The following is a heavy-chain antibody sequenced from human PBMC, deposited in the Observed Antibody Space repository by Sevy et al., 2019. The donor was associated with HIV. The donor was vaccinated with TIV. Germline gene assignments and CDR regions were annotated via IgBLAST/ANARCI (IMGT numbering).Heavy chain of an antibody. CDR2: IIPIFGTA. Sequence: ASVKVSCKASGGTFSSYAISWVRQAPGQGLEWMGGIIPIFGTANYAQKFQGRVTITEDESTSTAYMELSSLRSEDTAVYYCARDLNPITMVRGVIITAGGAFDIWGQGTMVTVSS. CDR1: GGTFSSYA. D-gene: IGHD3-10*01. J-gene: IGHJ3*02. V-gene: IGHV1-69*13. CDR3: ARDLNPITMVRGVIITAGGAFDI.